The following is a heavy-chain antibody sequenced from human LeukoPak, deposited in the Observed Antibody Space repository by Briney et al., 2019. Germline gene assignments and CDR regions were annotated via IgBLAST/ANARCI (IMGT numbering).Heavy chain of an antibody. CDR2: ISGSGGST. D-gene: IGHD3-16*01. CDR1: GFTFSSYA. Sequence: SGGSLRLSCAASGFTFSSYAMSWVRQAPGKGLEWVSAISGSGGSTYYADSVKGRFTIPRDNAKNTLYLQMNSLRAEDTAVYYCARDFLHLGGWGQGTMVTVSS. V-gene: IGHV3-23*01. CDR3: ARDFLHLGG. J-gene: IGHJ3*01.